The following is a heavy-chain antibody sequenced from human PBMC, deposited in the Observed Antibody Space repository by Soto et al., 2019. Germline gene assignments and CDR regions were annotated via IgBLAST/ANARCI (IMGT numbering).Heavy chain of an antibody. V-gene: IGHV3-48*03. Sequence: GGSLRLSCAASGLTFSSYEMNWVRQAPGKGLEWVSYISSSGGTIYYADSVKGRFTISRDNAKNSLYLQMNSLRAEDTAVYYCARDLEQLVPVYYYYYGMDVWGQGTTVTVSS. D-gene: IGHD6-6*01. J-gene: IGHJ6*02. CDR1: GLTFSSYE. CDR2: ISSSGGTI. CDR3: ARDLEQLVPVYYYYYGMDV.